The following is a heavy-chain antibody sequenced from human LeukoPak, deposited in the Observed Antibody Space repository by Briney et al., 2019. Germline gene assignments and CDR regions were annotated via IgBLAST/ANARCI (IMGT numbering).Heavy chain of an antibody. CDR2: IKQDGSEK. J-gene: IGHJ4*02. Sequence: GGSLRLSCAASGFTFSSYWMSWVRQAPGKGLEWVANIKQDGSEKYYVDSVKGRFTISRDNAKNSLYLQMNSLRAEDTAVYYCARDLRGSGWYFDYWGQGTLVTVSP. D-gene: IGHD6-19*01. CDR3: ARDLRGSGWYFDY. V-gene: IGHV3-7*01. CDR1: GFTFSSYW.